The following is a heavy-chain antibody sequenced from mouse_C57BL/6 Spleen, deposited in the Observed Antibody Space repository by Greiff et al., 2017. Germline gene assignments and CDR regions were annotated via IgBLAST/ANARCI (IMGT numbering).Heavy chain of an antibody. V-gene: IGHV1-62-2*01. D-gene: IGHD2-3*01. CDR3: ARHEEGGYDGYYGGYFDV. Sequence: QVQLKQSGAELVKPGASVKLSCKASGYTFTEYTIHWVKQRSGQGLEWIGWFYPGSGSIKYNEKFKDKATLTADKSSSTVYMELSRLTSEDSAVYFCARHEEGGYDGYYGGYFDVWGTGTTVTVSS. CDR1: GYTFTEYT. CDR2: FYPGSGSI. J-gene: IGHJ1*03.